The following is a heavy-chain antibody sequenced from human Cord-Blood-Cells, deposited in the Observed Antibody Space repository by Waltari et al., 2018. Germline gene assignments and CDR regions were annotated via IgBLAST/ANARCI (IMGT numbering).Heavy chain of an antibody. Sequence: QVQLVQSGAEVKKPGSSVKVSCKASGGTFSSYAISWVRQAPGQGLEWMGGIIPISGTANYAQKFQGRVTITADESTSTAYMELSSLRSEDTAVYYCAREYEYSSSYYYYGMDVWGQGTTVTVSS. D-gene: IGHD6-6*01. V-gene: IGHV1-69*12. CDR2: IIPISGTA. CDR3: AREYEYSSSYYYYGMDV. CDR1: GGTFSSYA. J-gene: IGHJ6*02.